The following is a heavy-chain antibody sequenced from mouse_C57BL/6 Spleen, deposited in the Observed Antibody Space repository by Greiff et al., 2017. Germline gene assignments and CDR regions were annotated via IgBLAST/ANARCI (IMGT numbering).Heavy chain of an antibody. D-gene: IGHD1-1*01. V-gene: IGHV1-80*01. CDR3: ARGGYGSPFDY. CDR2: IYPGDGDT. CDR1: GYAFSSYW. Sequence: QVQLQQSGAELVKPGASVKISCKASGYAFSSYWMNWVKQRPGKGLEWIGQIYPGDGDTNYNGMFKGKATLTADKSSSTAYMQLSSLTSEDSAVYFCARGGYGSPFDYWGQGTTLTVSS. J-gene: IGHJ2*01.